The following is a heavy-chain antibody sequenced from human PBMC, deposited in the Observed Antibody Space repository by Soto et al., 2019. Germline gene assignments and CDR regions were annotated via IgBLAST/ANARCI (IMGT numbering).Heavy chain of an antibody. CDR1: GFTFSSYA. J-gene: IGHJ1*01. D-gene: IGHD3-22*01. CDR2: ISGSGGST. V-gene: IGHV3-23*01. CDR3: AKSQRCITMIVVVSPAEYFQH. Sequence: EVQLLESGGGLVQPGGSLRLSCAASGFTFSSYAMSWVRQAPGKGLEWVSAISGSGGSTYYADSVKGRFTISRDNSKNTLYLQMNSLRAEDTAVYYCAKSQRCITMIVVVSPAEYFQHWGQGTLVTVSS.